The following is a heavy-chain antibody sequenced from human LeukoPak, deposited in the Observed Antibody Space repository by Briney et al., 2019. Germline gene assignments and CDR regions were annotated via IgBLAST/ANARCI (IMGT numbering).Heavy chain of an antibody. Sequence: SETLSLTCTVSGGSLSRYYWSWIRQPPGTRLEWIGYIYYSGSTNYNPSLKSRVTISVDTSKIQFSLKLSSVTAADTAVDDCARARMELFGVVNSYMDVWGKGTTVTVSS. J-gene: IGHJ6*03. CDR1: GGSLSRYY. D-gene: IGHD3-3*01. CDR3: ARARMELFGVVNSYMDV. CDR2: IYYSGST. V-gene: IGHV4-59*01.